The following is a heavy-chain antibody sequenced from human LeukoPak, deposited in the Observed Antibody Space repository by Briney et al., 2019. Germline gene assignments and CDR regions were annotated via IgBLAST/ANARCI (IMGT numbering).Heavy chain of an antibody. D-gene: IGHD5-18*01. J-gene: IGHJ4*02. CDR1: GYTFTGYY. Sequence: ASVKVSCKASGYTFTGYYMHWVRQAPGQGLEWMGRINPNSGGTNYAQKFQCRVTMTRDTSISTAYMELSRLRSDDTAVYYCARDYSRGYSYGADYWGQGTLVTVSS. CDR3: ARDYSRGYSYGADY. V-gene: IGHV1-2*06. CDR2: INPNSGGT.